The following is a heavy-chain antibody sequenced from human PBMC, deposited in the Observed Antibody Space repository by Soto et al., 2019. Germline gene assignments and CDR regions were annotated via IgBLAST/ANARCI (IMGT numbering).Heavy chain of an antibody. J-gene: IGHJ3*02. Sequence: ASVKVSCKASGYTFTSYGISWVRQAPGQGLEWMGWISAYNGNTNYAQKLQGRVTMTTDTSTSTAYMELRSLRSDDTAVYYCASSMTMIVESNDAFEIWGQGAMVTVS. V-gene: IGHV1-18*04. D-gene: IGHD3-22*01. CDR2: ISAYNGNT. CDR1: GYTFTSYG. CDR3: ASSMTMIVESNDAFEI.